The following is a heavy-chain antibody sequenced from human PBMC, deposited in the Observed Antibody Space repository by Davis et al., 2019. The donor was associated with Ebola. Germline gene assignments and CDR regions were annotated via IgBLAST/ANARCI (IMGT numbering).Heavy chain of an antibody. D-gene: IGHD5-18*01. V-gene: IGHV3-74*01. J-gene: IGHJ4*02. CDR1: GFTFSSHW. Sequence: GESLKISCAVSGFTFSSHWMHWVRQPPGKGLVWVSRVNADGRRTNYADSVKGRFTISRDNAKNTLYLQMNSLRGEDTAVYYCARGRTAMVPLWDYWGQGTLVTVSS. CDR3: ARGRTAMVPLWDY. CDR2: VNADGRRT.